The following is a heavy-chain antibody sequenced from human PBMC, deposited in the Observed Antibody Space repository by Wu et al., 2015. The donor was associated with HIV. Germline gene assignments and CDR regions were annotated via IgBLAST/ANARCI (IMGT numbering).Heavy chain of an antibody. D-gene: IGHD2-21*02. J-gene: IGHJ6*03. CDR2: IRPDSGAT. V-gene: IGHV1-2*02. CDR1: GNTFSGYY. Sequence: QLVQSGTEVKKPGASVKVSCKAPGNTFSGYYIHWVRQAPGQGLEWMGWIRPDSGATNYAEKFEDRVTMTRDASISTAYMQLNRLRSDDTAVYFCARDLGDDFAVRGFYWYMDVWGRGTAITVSS. CDR3: ARDLGDDFAVRGFYWYMDV.